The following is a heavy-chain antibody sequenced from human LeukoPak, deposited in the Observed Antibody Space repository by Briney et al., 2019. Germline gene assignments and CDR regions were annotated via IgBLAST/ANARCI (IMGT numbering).Heavy chain of an antibody. CDR2: IDQGGSEK. CDR3: ATDRDATWVKRFDY. Sequence: QPGGSLRLSCAASGFTFINYWMNWVRQAPGKGLEWVANIDQGGSEKNYVDSVKGRFTISRDNAKNSLYLQMNSLRAEDTAVYYCATDRDATWVKRFDYWGQGILVTVSS. V-gene: IGHV3-7*01. CDR1: GFTFINYW. D-gene: IGHD1-1*01. J-gene: IGHJ4*02.